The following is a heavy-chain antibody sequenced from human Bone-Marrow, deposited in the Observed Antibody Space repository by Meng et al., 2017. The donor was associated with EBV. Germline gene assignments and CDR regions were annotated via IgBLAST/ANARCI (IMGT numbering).Heavy chain of an antibody. V-gene: IGHV1-2*06. CDR1: GYTFIVSY. Sequence: QVQPVQSGAEVRKPGASVKASCETSGYTFIVSYIHWVRQAPGQGLEWMGRVNPTTGDSNYAQHFQGRVTMTRDKSINTASMELASLTPDDTAMYYCAVLLSTPLAFDSWGQGTLVTVSS. CDR3: AVLLSTPLAFDS. J-gene: IGHJ4*02. D-gene: IGHD5/OR15-5a*01. CDR2: VNPTTGDS.